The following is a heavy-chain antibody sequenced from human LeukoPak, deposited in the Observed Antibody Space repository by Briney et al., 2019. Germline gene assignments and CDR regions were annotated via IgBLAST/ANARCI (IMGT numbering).Heavy chain of an antibody. J-gene: IGHJ4*02. CDR1: GFTFSSYA. Sequence: GGSLRLSCAASGFTFSSYAMHWVCQAPGKGLEWVAVISYDGSNKYYADSVKGRFTISRDNSKNTLYLQMNSLRAEDTAVYYCARDPGPAAKYYFDYWGQGTLVTVSS. V-gene: IGHV3-30*04. CDR3: ARDPGPAAKYYFDY. D-gene: IGHD2-2*01. CDR2: ISYDGSNK.